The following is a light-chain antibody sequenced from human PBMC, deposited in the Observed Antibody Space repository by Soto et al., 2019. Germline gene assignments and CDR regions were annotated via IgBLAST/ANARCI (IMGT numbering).Light chain of an antibody. V-gene: IGLV2-14*01. CDR1: SSDVGGYNY. J-gene: IGLJ2*01. CDR2: DGS. CDR3: SSYTSSYTLV. Sequence: QSVLTQPASVSGSPGQSITISCTGTSSDVGGYNYVSWYQQHPGKAPKLMIYDGSNRPSGVSNRFSGSKSGNTASLPISGLQAEDEADYYCSSYTSSYTLVFGGGTELTVL.